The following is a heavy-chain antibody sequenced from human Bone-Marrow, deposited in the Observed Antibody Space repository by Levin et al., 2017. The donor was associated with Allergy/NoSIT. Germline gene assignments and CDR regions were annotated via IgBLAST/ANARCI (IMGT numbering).Heavy chain of an antibody. CDR2: ISWASTTI. V-gene: IGHV3-48*02. J-gene: IGHJ4*02. CDR3: ANGYCSGGSCDSDFGY. CDR1: GLKFSSYS. D-gene: IGHD2-15*01. Sequence: EASVKVSCAASGLKFSSYSMHWVRQGPGKGLEWVAYISWASTTIYYADSVKGRFTISRDNAENLLYLQMTSLRDEDTAVYYCANGYCSGGSCDSDFGYWGQGTLVTVSS.